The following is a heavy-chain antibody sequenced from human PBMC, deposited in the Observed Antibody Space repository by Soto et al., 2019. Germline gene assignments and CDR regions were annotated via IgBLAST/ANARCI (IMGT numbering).Heavy chain of an antibody. J-gene: IGHJ4*02. CDR1: GYTFSSIG. D-gene: IGHD3-10*01. CDR2: ISPYKGNT. Sequence: QIQLVQSGAEVKKPGASVKVSCKASGYTFSSIGISWVRQAPGQGLEWMGLISPYKGNTHYAQGLQGRVTMTTDTSTSTAYMELRSLRYDDTAVYYCARDLDASGSYYTDCWGQGTLVTVSS. V-gene: IGHV1-18*01. CDR3: ARDLDASGSYYTDC.